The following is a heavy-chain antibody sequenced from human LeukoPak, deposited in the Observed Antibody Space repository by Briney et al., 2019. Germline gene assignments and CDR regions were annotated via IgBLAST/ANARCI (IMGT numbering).Heavy chain of an antibody. CDR1: GGSISSGDYY. J-gene: IGHJ4*02. D-gene: IGHD6-13*01. V-gene: IGHV4-30-4*01. CDR2: IYYSGST. Sequence: PSQTLSLTCTVSGGSISSGDYYWSWIRQPPGKGLEWIGYIYYSGSTYYNPSLKSRVTISVDTSKNQFSLKLSSVTAADTAVYYCARRKIAAGYFDYWGQETLVTVSS. CDR3: ARRKIAAGYFDY.